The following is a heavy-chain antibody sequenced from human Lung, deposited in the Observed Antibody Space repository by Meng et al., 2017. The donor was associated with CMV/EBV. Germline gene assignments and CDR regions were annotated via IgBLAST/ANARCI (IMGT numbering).Heavy chain of an antibody. Sequence: ASVXVSCKASGYTLTNYYIHWVRQAPGQGLEWMGIINPSDNTTIYAQKFQGRVTMTRDTSISTAYMELSRLRSDDTAVYYCAREDSGSWGPSYLGQGTLVTVSS. CDR2: INPSDNTT. CDR3: AREDSGSWGPSY. CDR1: GYTLTNYY. J-gene: IGHJ4*02. V-gene: IGHV1-46*01. D-gene: IGHD1-26*01.